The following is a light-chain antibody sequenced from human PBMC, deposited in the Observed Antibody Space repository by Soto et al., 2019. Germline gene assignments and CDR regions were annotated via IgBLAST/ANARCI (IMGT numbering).Light chain of an antibody. CDR2: EVT. CDR1: SSDVGGYNF. CDR3: SSYTSRDTRV. J-gene: IGLJ1*01. Sequence: QSALTQPASMSGSPGQSITISCTGTSSDVGGYNFVSWYQQHPDKAPKLMLYEVTKRPSGVSDRFSGSKSGNTASLTISGLQPEDEAYYYCSSYTSRDTRVFGTGTKLTVL. V-gene: IGLV2-14*01.